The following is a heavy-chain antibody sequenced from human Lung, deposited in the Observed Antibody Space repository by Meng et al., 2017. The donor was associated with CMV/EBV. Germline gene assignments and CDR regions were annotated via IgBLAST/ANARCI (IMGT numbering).Heavy chain of an antibody. Sequence: QVPQLQSGPEVKKPGASVRVSCKASGYPFGSYGICWVRQAPGQGLEWMGWINPNSGGTNYAQKFQGWVTMTRDTSISTAYMELSRLRSDDTAVYYCARDWEGSWAVFDYWGQGTLVTVSS. CDR1: GYPFGSYG. J-gene: IGHJ4*02. V-gene: IGHV1-2*04. CDR2: INPNSGGT. CDR3: ARDWEGSWAVFDY. D-gene: IGHD6-13*01.